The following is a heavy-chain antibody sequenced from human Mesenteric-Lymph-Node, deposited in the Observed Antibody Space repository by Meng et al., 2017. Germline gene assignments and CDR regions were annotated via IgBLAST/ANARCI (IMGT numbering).Heavy chain of an antibody. V-gene: IGHV1-18*01. CDR1: GYNFTNYG. CDR3: ARVEVGITSGDY. CDR2: INAYNGDT. J-gene: IGHJ4*02. D-gene: IGHD1-26*01. Sequence: QAQMVQAGGDVKKPGASVKVSCKASGYNFTNYGITWVRQAPGQGLEWMGWINAYNGDTNYAQTLQGRVTMTTDTSTSTAYMELRSLRSDDTAVYYCARVEVGITSGDYWGQGTLVTVSS.